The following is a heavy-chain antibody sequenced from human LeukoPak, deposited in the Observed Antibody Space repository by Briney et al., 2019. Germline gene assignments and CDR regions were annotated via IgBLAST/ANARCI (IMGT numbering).Heavy chain of an antibody. CDR3: ARDFPFCSSTSCAAGY. V-gene: IGHV1-69*13. D-gene: IGHD2-2*01. CDR1: GGTFSSYA. Sequence: ASVKVSCKASGGTFSSYAISWVRQAPGQGLEWMGGIIPIFGTANYAQKFQGRVTITADESTSTAYMELSSLRSEDTAVYYCARDFPFCSSTSCAAGYWGQGTLVTVSS. CDR2: IIPIFGTA. J-gene: IGHJ4*02.